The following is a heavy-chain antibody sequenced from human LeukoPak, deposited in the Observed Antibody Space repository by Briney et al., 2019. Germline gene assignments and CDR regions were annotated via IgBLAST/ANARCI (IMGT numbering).Heavy chain of an antibody. CDR1: GGSISSYY. J-gene: IGHJ6*03. CDR2: IYYSGST. D-gene: IGHD3-16*01. Sequence: SETLSLTCTVSGGSISSYYWNWVRQPPGKGLEWIGYIYYSGSTNYNPSLTSRVTISVDTSKNQFSLKLSSVTAADTAVYYCARETSQKGAHYMDVWGKGTTVTISS. V-gene: IGHV4-59*01. CDR3: ARETSQKGAHYMDV.